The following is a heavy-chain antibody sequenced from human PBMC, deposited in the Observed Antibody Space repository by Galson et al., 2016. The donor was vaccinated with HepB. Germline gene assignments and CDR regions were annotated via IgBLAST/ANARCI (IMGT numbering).Heavy chain of an antibody. J-gene: IGHJ2*01. CDR1: GFMFSTYD. CDR3: ARGGSGGHRFDWFFDF. D-gene: IGHD3-10*01. CDR2: IYYDGTIK. V-gene: IGHV3-33*01. Sequence: SLRLPCAASGFMFSTYDMHWVRQVPGTGLEWVAMIYYDGTIKYFSDSVQGRFGISKNNSKNNLYMQMNSLREDDTAIYFCARGGSGGHRFDWFFDFWGRGTLLTVSS.